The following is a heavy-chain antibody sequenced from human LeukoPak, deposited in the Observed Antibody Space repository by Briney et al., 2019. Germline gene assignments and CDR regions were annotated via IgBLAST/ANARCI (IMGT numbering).Heavy chain of an antibody. D-gene: IGHD4-17*01. CDR2: IVVGSGNT. CDR3: AIFQGTYGDNENDY. CDR1: GFTFTSSA. J-gene: IGHJ4*02. Sequence: SVKVSCKASGFTFTSSAVQWVRQARGQGLEWIGWIVVGSGNTNYAQKFQERVTINRDMSTSTAYMELSSLRSEDTAVYYCAIFQGTYGDNENDYWGQGTLVTVSS. V-gene: IGHV1-58*01.